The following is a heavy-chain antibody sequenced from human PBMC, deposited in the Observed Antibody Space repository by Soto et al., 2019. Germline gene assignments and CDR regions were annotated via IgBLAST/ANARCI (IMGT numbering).Heavy chain of an antibody. CDR3: ASYYDFWSGYYL. Sequence: SETLSLTCTVSGDSVSSGSYYWSWIRQPPGKGLEWIGYIYYSGSTKYNPSLKSRVTTSVDRSKNQFFLKLTSVTAADTAVYYCASYYDFWSGYYLWGQGTLVTVSS. CDR1: GDSVSSGSYY. V-gene: IGHV4-61*01. D-gene: IGHD3-3*01. J-gene: IGHJ4*02. CDR2: IYYSGST.